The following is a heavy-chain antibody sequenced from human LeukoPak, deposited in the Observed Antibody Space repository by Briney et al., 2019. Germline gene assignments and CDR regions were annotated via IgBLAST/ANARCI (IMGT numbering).Heavy chain of an antibody. Sequence: PSQTLSLTCTVSGGSISSGSYYWSWIRQPAGKGLEWIGRIYTSGSTNYNPSLKSRVTISVHTSKNQFSLKLSSVTAADTAVYYCARSFRVPEYDFWSGPWSGAFDIWGQGTMVTVSS. CDR1: GGSISSGSYY. CDR2: IYTSGST. D-gene: IGHD3-3*01. CDR3: ARSFRVPEYDFWSGPWSGAFDI. V-gene: IGHV4-61*02. J-gene: IGHJ3*02.